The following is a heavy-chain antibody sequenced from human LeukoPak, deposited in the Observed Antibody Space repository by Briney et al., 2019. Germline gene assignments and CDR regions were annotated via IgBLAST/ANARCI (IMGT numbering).Heavy chain of an antibody. J-gene: IGHJ4*02. CDR2: IYYSGNT. V-gene: IGHV4-59*01. D-gene: IGHD3-22*01. Sequence: SETLSLTCTVSGGSISTYYWSWIRQPPGKGLEWIGYIYYSGNTNYNPSLKSRVTISVDTSKNQFSLKLSSVTAADTAVYYCGRASPDCYDSSGHVGIDYWGQGTLVTVSS. CDR1: GGSISTYY. CDR3: GRASPDCYDSSGHVGIDY.